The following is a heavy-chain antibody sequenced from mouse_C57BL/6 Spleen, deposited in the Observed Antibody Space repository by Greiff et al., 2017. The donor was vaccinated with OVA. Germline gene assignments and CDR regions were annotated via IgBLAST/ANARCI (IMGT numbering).Heavy chain of an antibody. D-gene: IGHD4-1*01. J-gene: IGHJ4*01. CDR3: ARTGYAMDD. CDR2: ISSGSSTI. V-gene: IGHV5-17*01. Sequence: EVQVVESGGGLVKPGGSLKLSCAASGFTFSDYGMHWVRQAPEKGLEWVAYISSGSSTIYYADTVKGRFTISRDNAKNTLFLQMTSRRSEDTAMYYCARTGYAMDDWGQGTSVTVSS. CDR1: GFTFSDYG.